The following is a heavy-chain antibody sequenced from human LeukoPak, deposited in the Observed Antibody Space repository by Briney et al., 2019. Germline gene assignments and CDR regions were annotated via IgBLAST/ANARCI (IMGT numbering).Heavy chain of an antibody. CDR3: ARNYRYFDY. V-gene: IGHV3-21*01. D-gene: IGHD1-7*01. Sequence: GGSLRLSCAASGFTFSSFSMNWVRQAPGRGLEWVSSISSSSSYIYYADSVKGRFTISRDNANNSLYLQLNSLRVDDTAVYYCARNYRYFDYWGQGTLVSVSS. J-gene: IGHJ4*02. CDR1: GFTFSSFS. CDR2: ISSSSSYI.